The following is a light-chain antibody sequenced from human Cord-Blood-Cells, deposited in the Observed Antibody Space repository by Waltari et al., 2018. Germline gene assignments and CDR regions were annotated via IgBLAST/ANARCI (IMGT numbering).Light chain of an antibody. CDR1: SSDVGGYNY. CDR3: SSYTSSSTRV. J-gene: IGLJ1*01. Sequence: QSALTQPASVSGSPGQSITISCTGTSSDVGGYNYVSWYHQHPGKAPKLMIYDVSNRPSGVSNRFSGSKSSNTASLTISVLQAEDEADYYCSSYTSSSTRVFGTGTKVTVL. V-gene: IGLV2-14*01. CDR2: DVS.